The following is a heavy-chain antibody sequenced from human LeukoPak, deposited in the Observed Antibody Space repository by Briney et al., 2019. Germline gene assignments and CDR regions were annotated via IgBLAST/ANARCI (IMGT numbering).Heavy chain of an antibody. CDR3: ARDDGQGGPFDY. V-gene: IGHV3-53*01. D-gene: IGHD3-16*01. CDR1: GFTVSSNY. Sequence: PGGSLRLSCAVSGFTVSSNYMNWVRQAPGKGLEWVSIIYSDGSTYYADSVKGRFTISRDNSKNTVFLKMNSLRADDTAVYYCARDDGQGGPFDYWGQGTLVTVSS. CDR2: IYSDGST. J-gene: IGHJ4*02.